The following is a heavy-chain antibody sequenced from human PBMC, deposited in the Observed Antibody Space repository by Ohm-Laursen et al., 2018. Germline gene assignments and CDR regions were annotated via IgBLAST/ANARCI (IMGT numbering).Heavy chain of an antibody. D-gene: IGHD3-10*01. V-gene: IGHV3-30*18. J-gene: IGHJ4*02. Sequence: SLRLSCAASGFTFSSYGMHWVRQAPGKGLEWVAVISYDGSNKYYADSVKGRFTISRDNSKNTLYLQMNSLRAEDTAVYYCAKTRSPKLLWFDYWGQGTLVTVSS. CDR3: AKTRSPKLLWFDY. CDR2: ISYDGSNK. CDR1: GFTFSSYG.